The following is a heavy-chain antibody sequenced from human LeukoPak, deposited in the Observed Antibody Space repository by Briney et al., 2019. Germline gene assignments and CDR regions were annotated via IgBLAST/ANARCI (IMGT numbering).Heavy chain of an antibody. D-gene: IGHD3-10*01. CDR3: ARGGYSYGSYYYGSGSYNY. CDR1: GYTFTSYD. CDR2: MNPNSGNT. V-gene: IGHV1-8*03. Sequence: ASVKVSCKASGYTFTSYDINWVRQATGQGLEWMGWMNPNSGNTGYAQKFQGRVTITRNTSISRAYMELSSLRSEDTAVYYCARGGYSYGSYYYGSGSYNYWGQGTLVTVSS. J-gene: IGHJ4*02.